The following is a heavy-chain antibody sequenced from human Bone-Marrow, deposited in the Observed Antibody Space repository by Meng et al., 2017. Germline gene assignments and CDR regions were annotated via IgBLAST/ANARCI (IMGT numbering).Heavy chain of an antibody. CDR2: IWYDGSNK. Sequence: GESLKISCAASGFTFSSYGMHWVRQAPGKGLEWVAVIWYDGSNKYYADSVKGRFTISRDNSKNTLYLQMNSLRAEDTAVYYCARDGSVRQWLVPTVGFDYWGQGTRVTVSS. CDR3: ARDGSVRQWLVPTVGFDY. CDR1: GFTFSSYG. D-gene: IGHD6-19*01. V-gene: IGHV3-33*01. J-gene: IGHJ4*02.